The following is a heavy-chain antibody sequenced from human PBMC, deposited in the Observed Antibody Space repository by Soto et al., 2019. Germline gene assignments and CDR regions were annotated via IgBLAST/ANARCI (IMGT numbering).Heavy chain of an antibody. CDR2: ISSDGVNK. V-gene: IGHV3-30*09. CDR3: ARRITTTVSALGY. D-gene: IGHD4-17*01. Sequence: QVQLVESGGGVVQPGGSLTLSCKASGFTFSSYSIHWVRQAPVKGLEWVSVISSDGVNKHSAESVRGRFVISRDNYKNTVHLEMNRLRLEDTAVYFCARRITTTVSALGYWGQGSLVNVSS. CDR1: GFTFSSYS. J-gene: IGHJ4*02.